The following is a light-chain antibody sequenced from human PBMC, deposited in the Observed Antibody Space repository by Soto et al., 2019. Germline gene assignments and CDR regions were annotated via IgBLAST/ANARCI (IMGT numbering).Light chain of an antibody. V-gene: IGKV3-11*01. Sequence: EIVMTQSPATLSVSPGERATLSCRASQSVSSKLAWYQQKPGQAPRLLIYESSNRATGIAARFSGSGSGTDFTLTISSLEPEDFAVYYCQQRSNWPPITFGQGTRREIK. CDR3: QQRSNWPPIT. CDR2: ESS. J-gene: IGKJ5*01. CDR1: QSVSSK.